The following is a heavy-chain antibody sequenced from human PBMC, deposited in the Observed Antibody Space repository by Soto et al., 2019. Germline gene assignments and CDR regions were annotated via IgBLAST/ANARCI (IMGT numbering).Heavy chain of an antibody. D-gene: IGHD3-16*02. CDR1: GFTFGDYA. CDR3: TRDVYDYYWGIYRDDDAFDI. CDR2: IRSKAYGGTT. V-gene: IGHV3-49*03. J-gene: IGHJ3*02. Sequence: PGGSLRLSCTASGFTFGDYAMSWFRQAPGKGLEWVGFIRSKAYGGTTEYAASVKGRFTISRDDSKSIAYLQMNSLKTEDTAVYYCTRDVYDYYWGIYRDDDAFDIWGKGTWVPVSS.